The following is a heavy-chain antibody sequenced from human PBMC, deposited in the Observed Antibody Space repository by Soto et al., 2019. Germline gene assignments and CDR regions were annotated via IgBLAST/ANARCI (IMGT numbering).Heavy chain of an antibody. Sequence: GGSLRLSCAASGFTFSDYYMSWIRQAPGKGLEWVSYISSSGSTIYYADSVKGRFTISRDNAKNSLYLQMNSLRAEDTAVYYCARVGGDFWSGYYISPRNYYYYMDVWGKGTTVTVSS. CDR2: ISSSGSTI. CDR1: GFTFSDYY. V-gene: IGHV3-11*01. D-gene: IGHD3-3*01. CDR3: ARVGGDFWSGYYISPRNYYYYMDV. J-gene: IGHJ6*03.